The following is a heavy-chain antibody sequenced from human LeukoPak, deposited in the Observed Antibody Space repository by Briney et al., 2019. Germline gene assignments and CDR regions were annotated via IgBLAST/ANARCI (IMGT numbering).Heavy chain of an antibody. CDR2: ISSSSSYI. CDR1: GFTFSSYS. CDR3: ASTMTNWGDY. D-gene: IGHD3-22*01. V-gene: IGHV3-21*01. Sequence: PGGSLRLSCAASGFTFSSYSMNWVRQAPGKGLEWVSSISSSSSYIYYADSVKGRLTISRDNAKNSLYLQMNSLRAEDTAVYYCASTMTNWGDYWGQGTLVTVSS. J-gene: IGHJ4*02.